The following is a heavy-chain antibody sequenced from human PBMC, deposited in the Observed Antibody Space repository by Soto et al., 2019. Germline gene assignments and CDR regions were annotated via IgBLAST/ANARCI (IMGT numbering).Heavy chain of an antibody. Sequence: GGSLRLSCGGSGFTLTHYSMNWVRQAPGKGLEWVAYISSSSNNIYYADSVKGRFTISRDNVKNSVDLQMNSLRDEDTAVYYCARDARREVTSFLNYWGPGILVTVSS. CDR3: ARDARREVTSFLNY. D-gene: IGHD2-21*02. CDR2: ISSSSNNI. V-gene: IGHV3-48*02. CDR1: GFTLTHYS. J-gene: IGHJ4*02.